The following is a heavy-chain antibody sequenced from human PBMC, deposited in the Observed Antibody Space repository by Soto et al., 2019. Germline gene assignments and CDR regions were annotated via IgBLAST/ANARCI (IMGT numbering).Heavy chain of an antibody. J-gene: IGHJ2*01. CDR3: AREEIIFFQAEDGIRDFCSVSAFLRNRSSDL. Sequence: LVLVSRINSDGSSTSYGYSVTVRFTISRDNAKNTLYLQMNSMRAEDTAVYYCAREEIIFFQAEDGIRDFCSVSAFLRNRSSDL. V-gene: IGHV3-74*01. D-gene: IGHD3-9*01. CDR2: INSDGSST.